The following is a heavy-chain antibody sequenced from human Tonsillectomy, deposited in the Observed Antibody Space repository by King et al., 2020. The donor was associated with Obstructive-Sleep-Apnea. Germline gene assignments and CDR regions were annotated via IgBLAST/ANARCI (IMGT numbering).Heavy chain of an antibody. CDR3: ARGSLSGYGVKYFDY. Sequence: QLQESGPGLVKPSETLSLTCTVSGGAISSYYWSWVRQPPEKGLEWIGYIYYTGSTNYNPSLKSRVTMSVDTSKNQFSLKLNSVTAADTGVYYCARGSLSGYGVKYFDYWRQGSLLTVSS. D-gene: IGHD3-22*01. CDR2: IYYTGST. V-gene: IGHV4-59*01. J-gene: IGHJ4*02. CDR1: GGAISSYY.